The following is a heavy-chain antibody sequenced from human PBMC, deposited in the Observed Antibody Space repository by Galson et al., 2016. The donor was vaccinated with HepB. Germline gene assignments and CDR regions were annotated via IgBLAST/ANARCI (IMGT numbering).Heavy chain of an antibody. Sequence: ETLSLTCAVSGDSISSDYWWGWIRQSPGKGLEWVGYSYYTGSIFYNPSLKSRVTLSVDTSKNQFTLMLNSVTAVDTAVYYCARSTMGFFDPWGQGLLVTVSS. D-gene: IGHD1-1*01. CDR3: ARSTMGFFDP. V-gene: IGHV4-28*05. J-gene: IGHJ5*02. CDR1: GDSISSDYW. CDR2: SYYTGSI.